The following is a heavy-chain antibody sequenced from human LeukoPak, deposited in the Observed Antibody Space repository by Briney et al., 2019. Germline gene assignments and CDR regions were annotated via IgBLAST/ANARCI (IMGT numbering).Heavy chain of an antibody. D-gene: IGHD3-22*01. V-gene: IGHV4-59*08. CDR2: IYYSGST. CDR3: ARHFTYHYDSSGYPRDAFDI. CDR1: GGSISGYY. J-gene: IGHJ3*02. Sequence: SETLSLTCTVSGGSISGYYWSWIRQSPGKGLVWIGYIYYSGSTNYNPSLQSRVTISIDMSRNQFSLKLSSVTAADTALYYCARHFTYHYDSSGYPRDAFDIWGQGTTVTVSS.